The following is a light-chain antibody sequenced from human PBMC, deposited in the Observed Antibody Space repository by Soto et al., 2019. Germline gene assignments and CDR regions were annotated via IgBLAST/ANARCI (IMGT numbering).Light chain of an antibody. Sequence: QSALTQPASVSGSPGQSITISCTGTSSDVGSYDLVSWYQQHPGKAPKLMIYEGSKRPSGVANLFSGSKSGNTASLTISGLHAEDEDNYYCCSYAGDTTLVFGGGTKLTVL. V-gene: IGLV2-23*01. CDR3: CSYAGDTTLV. CDR1: SSDVGSYDL. CDR2: EGS. J-gene: IGLJ2*01.